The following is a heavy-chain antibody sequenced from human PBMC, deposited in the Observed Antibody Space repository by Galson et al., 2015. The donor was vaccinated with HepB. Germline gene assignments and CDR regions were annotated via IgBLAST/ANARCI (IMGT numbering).Heavy chain of an antibody. CDR3: ARETVGASFDY. Sequence: ETLSLTCAVYGGSFSGYYWSWIRQPPGKGLEWIGEINHSGSTNYNPSLKSRVSISVDTSKNQFSLKLSSVTAADTAVYYCARETVGASFDYWGQGTLVTVSS. CDR1: GGSFSGYY. CDR2: INHSGST. D-gene: IGHD1-26*01. V-gene: IGHV4-34*01. J-gene: IGHJ4*02.